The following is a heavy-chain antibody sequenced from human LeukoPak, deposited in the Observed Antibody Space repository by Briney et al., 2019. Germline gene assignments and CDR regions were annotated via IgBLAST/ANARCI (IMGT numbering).Heavy chain of an antibody. CDR3: SRASFGVVVNMYYFDY. CDR1: GFTFGDYA. D-gene: IGHD3-3*01. V-gene: IGHV3-49*03. CDR2: IKSKVYGETI. Sequence: GGSLRLSCAASGFTFGDYAMGRFLQAPGKGLEWLSFIKSKVYGETIEYAASVKSRFTISRDDSKSIAYLHMNSLETEDTAIYFCSRASFGVVVNMYYFDYWGLGTLVTVSS. J-gene: IGHJ4*02.